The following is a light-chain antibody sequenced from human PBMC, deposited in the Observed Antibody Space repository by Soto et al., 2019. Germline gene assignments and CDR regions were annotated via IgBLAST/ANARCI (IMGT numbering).Light chain of an antibody. J-gene: IGKJ3*01. CDR3: HQDGSSLS. V-gene: IGKV3-20*01. Sequence: EIVLTQSPGTLSLSPGERATLSCRASQSVSSSYLAWYQQKPGQAPRLLIYGASSRATGIPDRFSGSGSGTDFTLNISGLETEAFAVYYCHQDGSSLSFGPGTKVDIK. CDR1: QSVSSSY. CDR2: GAS.